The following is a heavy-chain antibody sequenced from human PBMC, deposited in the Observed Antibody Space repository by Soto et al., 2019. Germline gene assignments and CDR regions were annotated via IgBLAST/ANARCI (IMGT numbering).Heavy chain of an antibody. V-gene: IGHV4-4*02. CDR3: ASTYDSGWYYYYGMDV. J-gene: IGHJ6*02. CDR2: IYHSGST. Sequence: KTSETLSLTCAVSGGSISSSNWLSWVRQPPGKGLEWIGEIYHSGSTNYNPSLKSRVTISVDKSKNQFSLKLSSVTAADTAVYYCASTYDSGWYYYYGMDVWGQGTTVTVSS. D-gene: IGHD3-16*01. CDR1: GGSISSSNW.